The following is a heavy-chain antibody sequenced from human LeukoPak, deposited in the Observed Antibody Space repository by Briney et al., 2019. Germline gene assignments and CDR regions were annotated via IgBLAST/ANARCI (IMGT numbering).Heavy chain of an antibody. J-gene: IGHJ4*02. V-gene: IGHV1-24*01. CDR1: GYTLTELS. D-gene: IGHD6-13*01. CDR3: ATVRYSSRSFDY. CDR2: FDPEDGET. Sequence: ASVKVSCKVSGYTLTELSMHWVRQAPGKGLEWMGGFDPEDGETIYAQKFQGRVTMTEDTSTDTAYMELSSLRSEDTAVYYCATVRYSSRSFDYWGQGTLVTVSS.